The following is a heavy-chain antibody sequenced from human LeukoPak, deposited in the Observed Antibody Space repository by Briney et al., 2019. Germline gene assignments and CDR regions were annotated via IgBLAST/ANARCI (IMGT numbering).Heavy chain of an antibody. Sequence: SETLSLTCAVYGGSFSGYYWSWIRQPPGKGLEWIGEINHSGSTNYNPSLKSRVTISVDTSKNQFSLKLSSVTAADTAVYYCARLWGRRNWNYKGTAFDIWGQGTMVTVSS. CDR3: ARLWGRRNWNYKGTAFDI. CDR2: INHSGST. V-gene: IGHV4-34*01. D-gene: IGHD1-7*01. J-gene: IGHJ3*02. CDR1: GGSFSGYY.